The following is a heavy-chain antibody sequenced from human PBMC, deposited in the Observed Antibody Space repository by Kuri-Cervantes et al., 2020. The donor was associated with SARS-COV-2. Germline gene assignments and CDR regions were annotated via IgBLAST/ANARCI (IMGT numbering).Heavy chain of an antibody. V-gene: IGHV2-5*02. J-gene: IGHJ4*02. CDR1: GFSLSTSGVG. CDR2: VYWDDDK. Sequence: SGPTLGKPTQTLTLTCTSSGFSLSTSGVGEGWIRQPPRKALEWLALVYWDDDKRYSPSLKSRLTITKDTSKTQVILTMTNMDPVETATYYCAHRGYYDSSGSLDYWGEGTLVTVSS. CDR3: AHRGYYDSSGSLDY. D-gene: IGHD3-22*01.